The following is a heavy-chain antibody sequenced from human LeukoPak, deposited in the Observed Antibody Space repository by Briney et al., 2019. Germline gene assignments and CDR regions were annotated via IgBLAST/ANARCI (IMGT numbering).Heavy chain of an antibody. Sequence: GGSLRLSFPSSGYTFRVNWLEWVGQAPGKGLVWVSRINTDGGSTSYADSVKGRFTISRDNAKNTLYLQMNSLRAEGTDVYLLSRATGATSSYGPYRFWGQGTLVSVSS. CDR1: GYTFRVNW. CDR2: INTDGGST. D-gene: IGHD2-2*01. J-gene: IGHJ4*02. V-gene: IGHV3-74*01. CDR3: SRATGATSSYGPYRF.